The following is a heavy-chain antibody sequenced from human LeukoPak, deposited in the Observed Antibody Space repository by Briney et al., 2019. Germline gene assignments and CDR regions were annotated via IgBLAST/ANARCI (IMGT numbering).Heavy chain of an antibody. Sequence: PSETLSLTCAVSIDSLNNDYYYWSWLRQHPGGGLEWVGHISYSGSASYNPSLRSRVTISVDTSKNQFSLKLSSVTAADSAMYYCTVGGDGTKVDHWGQGTLVTVSS. CDR2: ISYSGSA. D-gene: IGHD3-10*01. J-gene: IGHJ4*02. CDR1: IDSLNNDYYY. CDR3: TVGGDGTKVDH. V-gene: IGHV4-31*11.